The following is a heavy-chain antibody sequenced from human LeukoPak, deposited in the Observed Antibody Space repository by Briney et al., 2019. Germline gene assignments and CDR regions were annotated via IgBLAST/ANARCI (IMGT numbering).Heavy chain of an antibody. CDR1: GFTFSTYG. D-gene: IGHD2-15*01. V-gene: IGHV3-30*02. J-gene: IGHJ4*02. CDR3: AKGYCSGSCYNGLDY. Sequence: GGSLRLSCAASGFTFSTYGMHWVRQAPGKGLEWVAFIRFDGTNKYYADSVKGRFAISRDSSKNTLYLQMNSLRAEDTAVYYCAKGYCSGSCYNGLDYWGQGALVTVSS. CDR2: IRFDGTNK.